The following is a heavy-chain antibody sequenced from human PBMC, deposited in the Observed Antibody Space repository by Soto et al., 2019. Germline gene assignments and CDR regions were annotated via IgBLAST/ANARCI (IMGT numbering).Heavy chain of an antibody. CDR3: AKNLQVGTPAYYFYY. CDR2: SSGSGGIT. V-gene: IGHV3-23*01. J-gene: IGHJ4*02. Sequence: EVQLLESGGGLVQPGGSLRLSCAASGFTFSSYAMSWVRQAPGKGLEWVSASSGSGGITYYADSVKGRFTISRENSKNTLYLQMNSLRAKATAVYYCAKNLQVGTPAYYFYYWGQGTLVTVSS. D-gene: IGHD1-1*01. CDR1: GFTFSSYA.